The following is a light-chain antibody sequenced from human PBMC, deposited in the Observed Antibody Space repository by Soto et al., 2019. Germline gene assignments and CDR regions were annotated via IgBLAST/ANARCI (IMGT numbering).Light chain of an antibody. J-gene: IGKJ1*01. V-gene: IGKV1-5*01. CDR3: QQYTNYPWT. Sequence: DIQMTQSPSTLSGSVGDRVTITCRASQTISSWLAWYQQKPGKAPKLLIYAASSLQSGVPSRFSGSGSGTEFTLTISSLQPDDFATYYCQQYTNYPWTFGQGTKVDIK. CDR1: QTISSW. CDR2: AAS.